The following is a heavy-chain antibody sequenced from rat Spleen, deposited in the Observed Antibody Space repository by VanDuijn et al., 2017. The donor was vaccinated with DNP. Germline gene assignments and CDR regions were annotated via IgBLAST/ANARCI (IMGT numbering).Heavy chain of an antibody. CDR1: GFTFSDYY. Sequence: EVQLVESGGGLVQPGRSLKLSCAASGFTFSDYYMAWVRQAPTRGLEWVAYIGSDGYAPYYGVSVKGRFTISRDNAKNTLYLQMNSLRSEDMATYYCARHRTSFDYWGQGVMVTVSS. V-gene: IGHV5-22*01. CDR3: ARHRTSFDY. J-gene: IGHJ2*01. CDR2: IGSDGYAP.